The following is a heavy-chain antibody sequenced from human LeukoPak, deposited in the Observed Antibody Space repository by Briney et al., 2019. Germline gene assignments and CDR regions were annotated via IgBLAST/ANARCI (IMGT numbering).Heavy chain of an antibody. V-gene: IGHV1-18*01. D-gene: IGHD3-3*01. CDR3: ARDGPYYDFWSGYYTPSYWFDP. J-gene: IGHJ5*02. Sequence: ASVKVSCKASGHTFTSYGISWVRQAPGQGLEWMGWISAYNGNTNYAQKLQGRVTMTTDTSTSTAYMELRSLRSDDTAVYYCARDGPYYDFWSGYYTPSYWFDPWGQGTLVTVSS. CDR2: ISAYNGNT. CDR1: GHTFTSYG.